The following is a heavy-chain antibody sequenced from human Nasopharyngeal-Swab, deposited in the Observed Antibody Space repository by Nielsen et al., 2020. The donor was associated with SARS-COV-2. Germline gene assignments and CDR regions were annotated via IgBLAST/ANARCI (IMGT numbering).Heavy chain of an antibody. J-gene: IGHJ6*02. D-gene: IGHD5-18*01. CDR2: IYSDGST. CDR3: ARDNRLQLWLRFYGLDV. CDR1: GITVSSNY. V-gene: IGHV3-66*01. Sequence: GGSLRLSCAAPGITVSSNYMTWVRQAPGKGLEWVSLIYSDGSTYYSDSVRGRFTISRDNSKNTLYLQMNYLRAEDTALYYCARDNRLQLWLRFYGLDVWGQGTTVTVSS.